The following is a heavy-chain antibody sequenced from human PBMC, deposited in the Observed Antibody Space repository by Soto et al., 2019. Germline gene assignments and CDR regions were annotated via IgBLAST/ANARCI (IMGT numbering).Heavy chain of an antibody. J-gene: IGHJ5*02. CDR1: GFTFSSYG. Sequence: GGSLRLSCAASGFTFSSYGMHWVRQAPGKGLEWVAVISYDGSNKYYADSVKGRFTISRDNSKNTLYLQMNSLRAEDTAVYYCAKGHSSSWWVRWFDPWGQGTLVTVSS. CDR3: AKGHSSSWWVRWFDP. D-gene: IGHD6-13*01. V-gene: IGHV3-30*18. CDR2: ISYDGSNK.